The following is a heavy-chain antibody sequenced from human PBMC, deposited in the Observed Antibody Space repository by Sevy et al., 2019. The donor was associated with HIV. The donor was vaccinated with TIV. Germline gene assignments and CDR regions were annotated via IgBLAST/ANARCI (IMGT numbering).Heavy chain of an antibody. D-gene: IGHD5-12*01. J-gene: IGHJ4*02. V-gene: IGHV3-21*01. CDR2: ISSSSSYI. Sequence: GGSLRLSCAASGFTFSSYSMNWVRQAPGKGLEWVSSISSSSSYIYYADSVKSCFTISRDNAKNSLYLQMNSLRAEDTAVYYCARIPVESYVDIVATAQLDYWGQGTLVTVSS. CDR3: ARIPVESYVDIVATAQLDY. CDR1: GFTFSSYS.